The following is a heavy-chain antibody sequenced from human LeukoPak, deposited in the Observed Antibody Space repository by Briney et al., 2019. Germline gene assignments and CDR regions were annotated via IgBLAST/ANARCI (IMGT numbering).Heavy chain of an antibody. J-gene: IGHJ4*02. CDR2: ISYDGSNK. CDR1: GFTFSTYA. CDR3: ARDIAAAGLDY. D-gene: IGHD6-13*01. V-gene: IGHV3-30-3*01. Sequence: GGSLRLSCAASGFTFSTYAMHWVRQAPGKGLEWVAVISYDGSNKYFVDSVKGRFTISRDNSENTLYLQMNSLRAEDTAVYYCARDIAAAGLDYWGQGTLVTVSS.